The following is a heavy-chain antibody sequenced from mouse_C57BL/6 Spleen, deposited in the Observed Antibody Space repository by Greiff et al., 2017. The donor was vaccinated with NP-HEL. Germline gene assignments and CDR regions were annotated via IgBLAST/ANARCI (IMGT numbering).Heavy chain of an antibody. J-gene: IGHJ1*03. D-gene: IGHD4-1*01. CDR2: ISSGSSTI. CDR3: ARTGTYFDV. V-gene: IGHV5-17*01. CDR1: GFTFSDYG. Sequence: DVKLVESGGGLVKPGGSLKLSCAASGFTFSDYGMHWVRQAPEKGLEWVAYISSGSSTIYYADTVKGRFTISRDNAKNTLFLQMTSLRSEDTAMYYCARTGTYFDVWGTGTTVTVSS.